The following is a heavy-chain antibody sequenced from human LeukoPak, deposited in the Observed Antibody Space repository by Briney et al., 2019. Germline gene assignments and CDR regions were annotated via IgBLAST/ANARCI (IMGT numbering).Heavy chain of an antibody. V-gene: IGHV1-2*02. D-gene: IGHD1-26*01. CDR3: ARVEWELLAPPSSGWAFDI. CDR2: INPNSGGT. CDR1: GYTFTGYY. J-gene: IGHJ3*02. Sequence: ASVKVSRKASGYTFTGYYMHWVRQAPGQGLEWMGWINPNSGGTNYAQKFQGRVTMTRDTSISTAYMELSRLRSDDTAVYYCARVEWELLAPPSSGWAFDIWGQGTMVTVSS.